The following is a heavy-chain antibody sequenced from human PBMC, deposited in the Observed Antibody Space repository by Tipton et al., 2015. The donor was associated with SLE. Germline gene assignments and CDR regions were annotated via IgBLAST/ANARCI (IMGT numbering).Heavy chain of an antibody. CDR3: ARDHRWGSPRGYYHMDV. Sequence: RSLRLSCSASGFPFSYYGMHWVRQAPGKGLEWVAVISFNGTDKYYTDSVKGRFSISRDNSKNTLYLQMNSLRGEDTALYYCARDHRWGSPRGYYHMDVWGKGTTVTVSS. CDR1: GFPFSYYG. CDR2: ISFNGTDK. D-gene: IGHD3-10*01. V-gene: IGHV3-33*01. J-gene: IGHJ6*03.